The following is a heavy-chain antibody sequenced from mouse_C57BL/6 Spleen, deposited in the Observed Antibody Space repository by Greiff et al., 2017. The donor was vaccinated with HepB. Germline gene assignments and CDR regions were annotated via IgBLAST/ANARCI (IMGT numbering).Heavy chain of an antibody. CDR3: ARGGYYDYDVDFDV. D-gene: IGHD2-4*01. CDR1: GYAFSSSW. J-gene: IGHJ1*03. V-gene: IGHV1-82*01. Sequence: QVQLKQSGPELVKPGASVKISCKASGYAFSSSWMNWVKQRPGKGLEWIGRIYPGDGDTNYNGKFKGKATLTADKSSSTAYMQLSSLTSEDSAVYFCARGGYYDYDVDFDVWGTGTTVTVSS. CDR2: IYPGDGDT.